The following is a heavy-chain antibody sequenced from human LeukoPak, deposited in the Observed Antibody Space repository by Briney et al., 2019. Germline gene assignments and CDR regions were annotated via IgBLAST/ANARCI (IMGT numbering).Heavy chain of an antibody. CDR3: AKDSDGDYAVAFDI. CDR1: GFTFDDYA. J-gene: IGHJ3*02. D-gene: IGHD4-17*01. Sequence: PGGSLRLSCAASGFTFDDYAMHWVRHAPGKGLEWVSGISWNSGSIGYADSVKGRFTISRDNAKNSLYLQMNSLRAEDTALYYCAKDSDGDYAVAFDIWGQGTMVTVSS. CDR2: ISWNSGSI. V-gene: IGHV3-9*01.